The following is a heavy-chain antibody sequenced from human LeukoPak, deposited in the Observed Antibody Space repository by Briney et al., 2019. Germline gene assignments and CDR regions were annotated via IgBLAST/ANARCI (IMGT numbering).Heavy chain of an antibody. V-gene: IGHV1-2*02. D-gene: IGHD3-3*01. Sequence: ASVKVSCKASGYTFTGYYMHWVRQAPGQRLEWMGWINPNSGGTNYAQKFQGRVTMTRDTSISTAYMELSRLRSDDTAVYYCARGAPYYDFWSGYYYYMDVWGKGTTVTVSS. J-gene: IGHJ6*03. CDR1: GYTFTGYY. CDR3: ARGAPYYDFWSGYYYYMDV. CDR2: INPNSGGT.